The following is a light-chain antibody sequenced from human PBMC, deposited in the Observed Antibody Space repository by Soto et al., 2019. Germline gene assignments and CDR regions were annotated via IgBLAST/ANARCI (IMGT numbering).Light chain of an antibody. CDR1: QSLLYNNTYNY. V-gene: IGKV2-28*01. CDR3: MHALQRLT. CDR2: FGS. Sequence: EIVMSQSPLTLPVTPGEPASISCRSSQSLLYNNTYNYLDWYVQKPGQSPQLLIYFGSNRAPGVPDRFRHSRSGTDFTLQLNSVEAEDVWTYYCMHALQRLTVGQGTLLE. J-gene: IGKJ5*01.